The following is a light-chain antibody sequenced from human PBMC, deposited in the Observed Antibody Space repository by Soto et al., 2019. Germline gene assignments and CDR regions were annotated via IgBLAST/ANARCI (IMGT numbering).Light chain of an antibody. Sequence: EIVLTQSPATLSLSPGERATLSCRASQSVNKYLDWYQQKPGQAPRLLMYDASNRATGIPDRFSGSGSGTDFTLTISSLEPEDFAVYYCQQRSNWPLTFGGGTKVDIK. CDR3: QQRSNWPLT. CDR2: DAS. V-gene: IGKV3-11*01. CDR1: QSVNKY. J-gene: IGKJ4*01.